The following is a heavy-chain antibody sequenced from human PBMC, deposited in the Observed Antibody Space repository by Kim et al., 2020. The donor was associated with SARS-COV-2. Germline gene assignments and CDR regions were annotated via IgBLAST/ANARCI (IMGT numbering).Heavy chain of an antibody. Sequence: ASVKVSCKASGYTFTSHYMHWVRQAPGQGLEWVGGIDPPSGSTTYAQKFQGRVTTTRDTSTSAVYMELTSLTSEDTAVYYCAREIVAYVKTFDYWGQGTL. V-gene: IGHV1-46*01. J-gene: IGHJ4*02. CDR3: AREIVAYVKTFDY. CDR2: IDPPSGST. CDR1: GYTFTSHY. D-gene: IGHD3-22*01.